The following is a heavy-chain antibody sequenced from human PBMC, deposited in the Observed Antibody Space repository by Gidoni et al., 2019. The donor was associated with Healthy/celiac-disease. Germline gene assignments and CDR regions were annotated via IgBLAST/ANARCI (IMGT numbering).Heavy chain of an antibody. CDR1: GFSLSSSG. V-gene: IGHV3-33*01. J-gene: IGHJ6*02. CDR2: IWYDGSNK. D-gene: IGHD2-2*01. CDR3: AREWGDIVVVPAAKMGRYYYYGMDV. Sequence: QVQLVESGGGVVQPGRSLILPCAAPGFSLSSSGLPWFRRARGKGLEWVAVIWYDGSNKYYADSVKGRVTISRDNSKNTLYLQMNSLRAEDTAVYYCAREWGDIVVVPAAKMGRYYYYGMDVWGQGTTVTVSS.